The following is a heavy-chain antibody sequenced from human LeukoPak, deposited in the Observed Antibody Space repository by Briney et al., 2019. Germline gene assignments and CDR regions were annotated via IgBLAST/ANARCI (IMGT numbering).Heavy chain of an antibody. D-gene: IGHD5-12*01. V-gene: IGHV4-59*12. J-gene: IGHJ3*02. Sequence: SETLSLTCTVSGGSISSYYWSWIRQPPGKGLEWIGYIYYSGSTNYNPSLKSRVTISVDTSKNHFSLKLNSVTAADTAVYYCARGGYSGYFIWGQGTMVTVSS. CDR3: ARGGYSGYFI. CDR2: IYYSGST. CDR1: GGSISSYY.